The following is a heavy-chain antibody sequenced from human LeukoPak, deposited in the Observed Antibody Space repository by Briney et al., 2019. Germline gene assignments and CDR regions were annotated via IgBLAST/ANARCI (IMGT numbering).Heavy chain of an antibody. D-gene: IGHD6-19*01. CDR2: IYYSGST. J-gene: IGHJ4*02. CDR3: AREYSSGWYGFFDD. V-gene: IGHV4-59*08. CDR1: GGSISTYY. Sequence: SETLSLTCTVSGGSISTYYWSWIRQPPGKGLEWIGYIYYSGSTNYNPSLKSRVTISVDTSTNQFSLKLSSVTAADTAVYYCAREYSSGWYGFFDDWGQGTLLTVSS.